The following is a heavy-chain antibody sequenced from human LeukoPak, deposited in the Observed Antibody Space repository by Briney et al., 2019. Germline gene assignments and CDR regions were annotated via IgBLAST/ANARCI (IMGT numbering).Heavy chain of an antibody. CDR2: ISGSGGST. D-gene: IGHD6-6*01. CDR3: ARGEQLADHYYYYYMDV. Sequence: GGSLRLSCAASGFTFSSYGMSWVRQAPGKGLEWVSAISGSGGSTYYADSVKGRFTISRDNSKNTLYLQMNSLRAEDTAVYYCARGEQLADHYYYYYMDVWGKGTTVTVSS. V-gene: IGHV3-23*01. CDR1: GFTFSSYG. J-gene: IGHJ6*03.